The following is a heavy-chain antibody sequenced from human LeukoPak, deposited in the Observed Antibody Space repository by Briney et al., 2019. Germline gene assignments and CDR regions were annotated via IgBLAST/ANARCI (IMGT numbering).Heavy chain of an antibody. CDR3: AKDRSYCSGGSCYLFDY. CDR2: ISGSGGST. J-gene: IGHJ4*02. V-gene: IGHV3-23*01. Sequence: GGSLRLSCAASGFTFSSYAMSWVRQAPGKGLEWVSAISGSGGSTYYADSVKGRFTISRDNSKNTLYLQMNSLRAEDTAVYYCAKDRSYCSGGSCYLFDYWGQGTLVTVSS. D-gene: IGHD2-15*01. CDR1: GFTFSSYA.